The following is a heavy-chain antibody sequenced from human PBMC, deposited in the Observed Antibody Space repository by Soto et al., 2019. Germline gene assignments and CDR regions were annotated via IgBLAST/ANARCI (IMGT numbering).Heavy chain of an antibody. Sequence: DVQLLESGGGLVQPGGSLRLSCVVSGFSFSYAIIWVRQAPGKGQEWVSGITGGGNTEYADSVKGRFTISRDYSKNTVYLQMNSLRAEDTAMYYCAKDAVYNDGLWLVSDWGQGTLVTFS. D-gene: IGHD2-21*01. CDR3: AKDAVYNDGLWLVSD. CDR1: GFSFSYA. J-gene: IGHJ4*02. CDR2: ITGGGNT. V-gene: IGHV3-23*01.